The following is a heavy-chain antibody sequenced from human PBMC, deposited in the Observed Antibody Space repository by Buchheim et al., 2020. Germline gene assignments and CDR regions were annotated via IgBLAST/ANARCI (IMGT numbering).Heavy chain of an antibody. CDR2: IYYSGST. D-gene: IGHD3-16*01. J-gene: IGHJ6*02. Sequence: QLQLQESGPGLVKPSETLSLTCTVSGGSISSRSYYWGWIRQPSGKGLEWIGNIYYSGSTNYNPSLKSRVTISVDTSKNQFSLKLSSVTAADTAVYYCARDGGLSALGYYYYGMDVWGQGTT. CDR3: ARDGGLSALGYYYYGMDV. V-gene: IGHV4-39*07. CDR1: GGSISSRSYY.